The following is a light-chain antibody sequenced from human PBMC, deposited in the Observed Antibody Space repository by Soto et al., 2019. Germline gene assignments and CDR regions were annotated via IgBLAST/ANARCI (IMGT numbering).Light chain of an antibody. CDR1: QSISIN. J-gene: IGKJ1*01. Sequence: EIVLTQSPATLAVSPWDRVKLSCMASQSISINLAWYKHKPGQATRLLIHGDSTRATGIQDRISGSGSGKEFTITISSLQYEDFEDYYCQKFRNWQWKCGQGTKVDIK. V-gene: IGKV3D-15*01. CDR2: GDS. CDR3: QKFRNWQWK.